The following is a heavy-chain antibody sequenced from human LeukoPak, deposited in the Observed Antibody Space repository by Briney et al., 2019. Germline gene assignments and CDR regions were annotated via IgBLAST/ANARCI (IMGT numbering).Heavy chain of an antibody. Sequence: PGGSLRLSCAASGFTFSSYAMTWVRQAPGKGLVWVSRINFDGTSTNYADFVQGRFTISRDNAKNTLYLQMNNLKAEDTAVYYCARANNFDYWGQGTLVTVSS. J-gene: IGHJ4*02. V-gene: IGHV3-74*01. CDR3: ARANNFDY. CDR1: GFTFSSYA. CDR2: INFDGTST. D-gene: IGHD4/OR15-4a*01.